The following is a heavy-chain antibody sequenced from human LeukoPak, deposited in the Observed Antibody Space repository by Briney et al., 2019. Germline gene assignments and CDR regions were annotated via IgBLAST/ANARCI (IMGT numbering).Heavy chain of an antibody. V-gene: IGHV4-34*01. J-gene: IGHJ5*02. Sequence: SETLSLTCAVYGGSFSGYYWSWIRQPPGRGLEWIGEINHSGSTNYNPSLKSRVTISVDTSKNQFSLKLSSVTAADTAVYYCARSGFIGRSSSWATNWFDPWGQGTLVTVS. CDR1: GGSFSGYY. CDR3: ARSGFIGRSSSWATNWFDP. D-gene: IGHD6-13*01. CDR2: INHSGST.